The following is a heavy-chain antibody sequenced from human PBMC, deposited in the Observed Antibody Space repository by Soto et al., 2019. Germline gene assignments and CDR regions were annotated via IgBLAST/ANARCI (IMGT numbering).Heavy chain of an antibody. J-gene: IGHJ6*02. V-gene: IGHV1-18*01. CDR1: GYIFVNYG. CDR3: AMVDNFVTPTPPDV. CDR2: ISPYNGNT. D-gene: IGHD3-16*02. Sequence: QVQLVQSGDEVKKPGASVKVSCKASGYIFVNYGIAWVRQAPGQGLEWMGWISPYNGNTHYATKVQGRLTMTTDTSTSTAYMDLGSLSSHATSVYYCAMVDNFVTPTPPDVWPHGTTVTVSS.